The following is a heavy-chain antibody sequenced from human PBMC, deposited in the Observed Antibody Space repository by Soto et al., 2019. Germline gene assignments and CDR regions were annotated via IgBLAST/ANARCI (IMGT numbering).Heavy chain of an antibody. D-gene: IGHD1-1*01. CDR3: ARDLWVEPELYYYGMDV. J-gene: IGHJ6*02. CDR2: IFYSGTT. Sequence: SETLSLTCTVSGDSISSADYYWSWIRQTPGKGLEWIGHIFYSGTTYYNPPLKSRLTISVDTSKNHFSLRLTSVTAADTAVYYCARDLWVEPELYYYGMDVWGQGTTVTVSS. CDR1: GDSISSADYY. V-gene: IGHV4-30-4*01.